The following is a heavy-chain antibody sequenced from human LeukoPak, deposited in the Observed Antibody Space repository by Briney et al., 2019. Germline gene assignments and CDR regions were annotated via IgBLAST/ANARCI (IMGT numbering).Heavy chain of an antibody. CDR1: GFTFSSYS. D-gene: IGHD3-9*01. V-gene: IGHV3-21*01. J-gene: IGHJ2*01. CDR2: ISSSSSYI. Sequence: GGSLRLSCAASGFTFSSYSMNWVRQAPGKGLEWVSSISSSSSYIYYADSVKGRFTISRDNAKNSLYLQMNSLRAEDTAVYYCARDRLRDILTGYRNWYFDLWGRGTLVTVSS. CDR3: ARDRLRDILTGYRNWYFDL.